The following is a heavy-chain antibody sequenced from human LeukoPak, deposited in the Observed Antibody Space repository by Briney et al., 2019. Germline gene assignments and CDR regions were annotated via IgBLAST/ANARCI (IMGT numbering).Heavy chain of an antibody. CDR1: GGSISSGSYY. CDR3: ARGPRVQGLWWNHDAFDI. V-gene: IGHV4-61*02. Sequence: SQTLSLTCTVSGGSISSGSYYWSWIRQPAGKGLEWIGRIYTSGSTNYNPSLKSRVTISVDTSKNQFSLKLSSVTAADTAVYYCARGPRVQGLWWNHDAFDIWGQGTMVTVSS. D-gene: IGHD4/OR15-4a*01. J-gene: IGHJ3*02. CDR2: IYTSGST.